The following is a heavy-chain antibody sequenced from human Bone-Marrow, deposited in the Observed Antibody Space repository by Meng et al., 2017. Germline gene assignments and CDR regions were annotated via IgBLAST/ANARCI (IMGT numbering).Heavy chain of an antibody. V-gene: IGHV4-34*01. CDR2: INHSGST. Sequence: VQRHDVGAGLLKSSETLSLTCVGSGGSFSDYYWSWIRQPPGKGLEWIGEINHSGSTNYNPSLESRATISVDTSQNNLSLKLSSVTAADSAVYYCARGPTTMAHDFDYWGQGTLVTVSS. J-gene: IGHJ4*02. CDR3: ARGPTTMAHDFDY. CDR1: GGSFSDYY. D-gene: IGHD4-11*01.